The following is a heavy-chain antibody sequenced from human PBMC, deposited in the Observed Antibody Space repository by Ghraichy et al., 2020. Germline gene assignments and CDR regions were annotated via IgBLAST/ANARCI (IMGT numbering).Heavy chain of an antibody. V-gene: IGHV3-53*01. J-gene: IGHJ6*02. CDR1: GFTVSSNY. Sequence: GGSLRLSCAASGFTVSSNYMSWVRQAPGKGLEWVSVIYSGGSTYYADSVKGRFTISRDNSKNTLYLQMNSLRAEDTAVYYCARGNPHYYYGMDVWGQGTTVTVSS. CDR3: ARGNPHYYYGMDV. CDR2: IYSGGST. D-gene: IGHD1-14*01.